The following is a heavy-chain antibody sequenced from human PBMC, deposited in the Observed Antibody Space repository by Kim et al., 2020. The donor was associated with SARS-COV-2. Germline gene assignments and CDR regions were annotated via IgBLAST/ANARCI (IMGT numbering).Heavy chain of an antibody. V-gene: IGHV1-69*13. D-gene: IGHD5-18*01. CDR3: ARDAPHVDTAMVKGYYYGMDV. CDR2: IIPIFGTA. CDR1: GGTFSSYA. J-gene: IGHJ6*02. Sequence: SVKVSCKASGGTFSSYAISWVRQAPGQGLEWMGGIIPIFGTANYAQKFQGRVTITADESTSTAYMELSSLRSEDTAVYYCARDAPHVDTAMVKGYYYGMDVWGQGTTVTVSS.